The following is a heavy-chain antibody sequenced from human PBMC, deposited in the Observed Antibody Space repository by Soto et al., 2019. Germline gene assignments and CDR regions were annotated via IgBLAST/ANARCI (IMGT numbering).Heavy chain of an antibody. CDR1: GGSISSSSYY. Sequence: SETLSLTCTVSGGSISSSSYYWGWIRQPPGKGLEWIGSIYYSGSTYYNPSLKSRATISVDTSKNQFSLKLSSVTAADTAVYYCASDLTSWSGYSGYGMDVWGQGTTVTVSS. CDR3: ASDLTSWSGYSGYGMDV. J-gene: IGHJ6*02. CDR2: IYYSGST. D-gene: IGHD3-3*01. V-gene: IGHV4-39*01.